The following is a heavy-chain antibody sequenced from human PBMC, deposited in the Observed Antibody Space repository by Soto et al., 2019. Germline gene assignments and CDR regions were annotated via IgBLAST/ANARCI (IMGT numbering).Heavy chain of an antibody. CDR1: GFAFSTYA. D-gene: IGHD6-13*01. J-gene: IGHJ6*02. CDR2: ISGSGGSS. V-gene: IGHV3-23*01. CDR3: AKVTKRSAAGRYEYYKYGMDV. Sequence: GGSLRLSCAASGFAFSTYAMTWVRQAPGKGLEWVSVISGSGGSSYYADSVKGRFTISRDNSKNTLFLQMNGLRAEDTAVYYCAKVTKRSAAGRYEYYKYGMDVWGQGTTVTVSS.